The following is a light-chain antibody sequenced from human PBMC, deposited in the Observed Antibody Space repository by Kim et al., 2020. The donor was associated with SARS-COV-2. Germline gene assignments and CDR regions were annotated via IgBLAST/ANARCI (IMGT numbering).Light chain of an antibody. CDR1: SSAVGDYNY. CDR3: SSYTTSGTYV. V-gene: IGLV2-14*03. CDR2: DVT. Sequence: GQSITISCTATSSAVGDYNYVSWYQQHPLRAPKLMIYDVTERPSGVSNRFSASKSGNTASLTISGLLPEDEADYYCSSYTTSGTYVFGTGTKVTVL. J-gene: IGLJ1*01.